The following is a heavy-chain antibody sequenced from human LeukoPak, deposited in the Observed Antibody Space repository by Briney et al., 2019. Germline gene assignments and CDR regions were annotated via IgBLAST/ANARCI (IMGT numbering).Heavy chain of an antibody. CDR2: IYYSGST. CDR3: ARGWDEYSSSSADDYMDV. D-gene: IGHD6-6*01. J-gene: IGHJ6*03. V-gene: IGHV4-39*07. Sequence: SETLSLTCTVSGGSISSSDYYWGWIRQPPGKGLEWIGSIYYSGSTYYNPSLKSRVTISVDTSKNQFSLKLYSVTAADTAVYYCARGWDEYSSSSADDYMDVWGKGTTVTVSS. CDR1: GGSISSSDYY.